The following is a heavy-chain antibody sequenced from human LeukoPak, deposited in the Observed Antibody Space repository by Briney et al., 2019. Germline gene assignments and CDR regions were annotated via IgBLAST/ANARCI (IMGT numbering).Heavy chain of an antibody. CDR2: INTNSGKT. V-gene: IGHV1/OR15-2*02. CDR3: ARAGYCSGGSCYEDY. D-gene: IGHD2-15*01. CDR1: GYTFTGYY. Sequence: ASVKVSCKASGYTFTGYYMHWVRQAPGQGLEWMGWINTNSGKTGFPDKFQGRVTMTTDTSTSTAYMELRSLRSDDTAVYYCARAGYCSGGSCYEDYWGQGTLVTVSS. J-gene: IGHJ4*02.